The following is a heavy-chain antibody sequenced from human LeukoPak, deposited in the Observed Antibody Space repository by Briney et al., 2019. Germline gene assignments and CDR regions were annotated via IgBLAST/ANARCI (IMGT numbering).Heavy chain of an antibody. D-gene: IGHD3-22*01. CDR2: IYYSGST. Sequence: PSETLSLTCTVSGGSISSSSYYWGWIRQPPGKGLEWIGSIYYSGSTYYNPSLKSRVTISVDTSKNQFSLKLSSVTAADTAVYYCARQSRGTYYYDSSGLSPSDYWGQGTLVTVSS. CDR1: GGSISSSSYY. J-gene: IGHJ4*02. CDR3: ARQSRGTYYYDSSGLSPSDY. V-gene: IGHV4-39*01.